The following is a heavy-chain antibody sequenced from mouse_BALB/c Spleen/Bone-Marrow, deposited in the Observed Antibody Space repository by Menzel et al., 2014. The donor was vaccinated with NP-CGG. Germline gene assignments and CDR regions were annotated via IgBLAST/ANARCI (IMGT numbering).Heavy chain of an antibody. D-gene: IGHD2-4*01. V-gene: IGHV5-9-3*01. CDR1: GFTFSSYA. J-gene: IGHJ2*01. CDR3: ARHGITRLLDY. CDR2: ISSGGSYT. Sequence: EVQVVESGGDLVKPGGSLKLSCAASGFTFSSYAMSWVRQTPAKRLEWVATISSGGSYTYYPDSVKGRFTISRDNAKNTLYLQMSSLRSEDTAMYYCARHGITRLLDYWGQGTTLTVSS.